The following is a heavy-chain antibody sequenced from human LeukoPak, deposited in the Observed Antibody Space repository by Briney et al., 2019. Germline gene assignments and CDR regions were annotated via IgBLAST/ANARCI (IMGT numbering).Heavy chain of an antibody. V-gene: IGHV4-4*07. CDR1: GDSISSYY. J-gene: IGHJ5*02. CDR3: ARDLRSSGWFDI. CDR2: VHTSGST. D-gene: IGHD6-19*01. Sequence: SETLSLTCTVSGDSISSYYWSWIRQPAGKGLEWIGRVHTSGSTNYSPSLKSRVAMSVHTSKNQFSLRLSSVTAADTAIYYCARDLRSSGWFDIWGQGTLVTVSS.